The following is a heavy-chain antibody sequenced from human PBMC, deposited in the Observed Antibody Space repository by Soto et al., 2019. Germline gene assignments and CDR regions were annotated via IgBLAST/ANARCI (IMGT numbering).Heavy chain of an antibody. CDR2: ISYDVYDK. CDR3: AKEIGQFGKYYGMDV. Sequence: PGGSVRLSCAASGFTFNSYGMHWVRQAPGKGLQWVAVISYDVYDKYYVDSVKGRFTISRDNSKNTLYLQMDSLRAEDTGVYYCAKEIGQFGKYYGMDVWGQGNTVTVSS. CDR1: GFTFNSYG. V-gene: IGHV3-30*18. J-gene: IGHJ6*02. D-gene: IGHD3-16*01.